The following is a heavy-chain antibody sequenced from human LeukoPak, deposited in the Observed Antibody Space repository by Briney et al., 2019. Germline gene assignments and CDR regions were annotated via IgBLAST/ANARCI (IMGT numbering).Heavy chain of an antibody. J-gene: IGHJ5*02. Sequence: SETLSLTCTVSGVSISSYYWSWIRQPAGKGLEWIGRIYTSGSTNYNPSLKSRVTMSVDTSKNQFSLKLSSVTAADTAVYYCARDGGRDSSGYNSWFDPWGQGTLVTVSS. CDR1: GVSISSYY. V-gene: IGHV4-4*07. CDR3: ARDGGRDSSGYNSWFDP. D-gene: IGHD3-22*01. CDR2: IYTSGST.